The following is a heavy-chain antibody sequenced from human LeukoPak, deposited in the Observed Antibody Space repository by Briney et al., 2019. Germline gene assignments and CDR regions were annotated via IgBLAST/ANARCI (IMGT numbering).Heavy chain of an antibody. CDR2: INSGGDTI. CDR3: ARGGSGWTFNH. J-gene: IGHJ4*02. V-gene: IGHV3-11*01. D-gene: IGHD2/OR15-2a*01. CDR1: GFSFSDNF. Sequence: GGSLRLSCTASGFSFSDNFMGWLRQAPGKGLEWVSYINSGGDTIHYSGAAKGRFSISRDNSKRLLYLQMSRLRIDDTALYYCARGGSGWTFNHWGQGTLVSVAS.